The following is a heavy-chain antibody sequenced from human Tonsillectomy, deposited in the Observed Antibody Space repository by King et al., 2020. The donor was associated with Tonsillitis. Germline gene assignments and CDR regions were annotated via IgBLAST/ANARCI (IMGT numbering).Heavy chain of an antibody. CDR2: IRYYGTKT. V-gene: IGHV3-30*02. CDR3: ATPGGDSSADDPLGHY. D-gene: IGHD3-22*01. Sequence: VQLVESGGGVVQPGGSLRLSCVASGFTFSTYGMHWVRQAPGKGLEWLGFIRYYGTKTYYADSVKGRFTISRDNYKNTLYLQINSLTTEDRAVYYCATPGGDSSADDPLGHYWGQGTPVTVSS. J-gene: IGHJ4*02. CDR1: GFTFSTYG.